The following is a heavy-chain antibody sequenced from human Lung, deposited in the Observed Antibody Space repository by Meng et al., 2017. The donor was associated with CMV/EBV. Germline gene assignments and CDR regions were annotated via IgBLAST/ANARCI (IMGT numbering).Heavy chain of an antibody. J-gene: IGHJ6*02. Sequence: ASVKVSCKASGYTFTSHGMSWVRQAPGQGLEWMGWISGYNGDTNYAQKLQGRVTMTTDTSTTTVYMELRSLRSDDTAVYYCARDSSGYAKPFYDYYGLDVWGQGTTVTVSS. CDR1: GYTFTSHG. D-gene: IGHD2-2*01. CDR3: ARDSSGYAKPFYDYYGLDV. V-gene: IGHV1-18*01. CDR2: ISGYNGDT.